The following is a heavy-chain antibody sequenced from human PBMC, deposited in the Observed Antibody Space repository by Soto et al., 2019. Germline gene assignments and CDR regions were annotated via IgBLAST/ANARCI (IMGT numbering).Heavy chain of an antibody. D-gene: IGHD3-3*01. CDR3: ARDVVSYDFWSWWFDP. V-gene: IGHV4-30-2*01. Sequence: SETLSLTCTVSGGSISSGGYSWSWIRQPPGKGLEWIGYIYHSGSTYYNPSLKSRVTISVDRSKNQFSLKLSSVTAADTAVYYCARDVVSYDFWSWWFDPWGQGTLVTVSS. CDR2: IYHSGST. J-gene: IGHJ5*02. CDR1: GGSISSGGYS.